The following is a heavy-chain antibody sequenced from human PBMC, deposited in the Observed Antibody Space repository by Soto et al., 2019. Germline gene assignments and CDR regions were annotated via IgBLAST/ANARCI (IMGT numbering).Heavy chain of an antibody. Sequence: QVQLQESGPGLVKPSQTLSLTCTVSGGSISSGGYYWSWFRQHPGKGLEWIGYIYYSGSTYYNPSFKSRVTISVDTSKNQYSLKLSSVTAADTAVYYCALEKVAAAGTWRYYFDYWGQGTLVTVSS. V-gene: IGHV4-31*03. CDR2: IYYSGST. CDR3: ALEKVAAAGTWRYYFDY. CDR1: GGSISSGGYY. J-gene: IGHJ4*02. D-gene: IGHD6-13*01.